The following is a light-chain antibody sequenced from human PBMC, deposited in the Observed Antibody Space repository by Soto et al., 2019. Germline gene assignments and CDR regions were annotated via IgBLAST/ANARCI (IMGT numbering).Light chain of an antibody. CDR1: SSDVGSYNL. Sequence: QSALTQPASVSGSPGQSITISCTGTSSDVGSYNLVSWYQQHPGKAPKLVIFEGTKRPSGVSNRFSGSQSGDTASLTISGLQAEDEADYYCSSYAGIRPYVFGTGTKLTVL. CDR3: SSYAGIRPYV. V-gene: IGLV2-23*01. CDR2: EGT. J-gene: IGLJ1*01.